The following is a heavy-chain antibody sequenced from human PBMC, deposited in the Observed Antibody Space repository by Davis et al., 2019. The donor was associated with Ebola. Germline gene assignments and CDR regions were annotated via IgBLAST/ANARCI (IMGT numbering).Heavy chain of an antibody. CDR1: GGTFSSYA. J-gene: IGHJ5*02. CDR2: IIPILGIA. CDR3: ARDLVVGAFDP. D-gene: IGHD2-15*01. Sequence: SVKVSCKASGGTFSSYAISWVRQAPGQGLEWMGRIIPILGIANYAQKLQGRVTMTTDTSTSTAYMELRSLRSDDTAVYYCARDLVVGAFDPWGQGTLVTVSS. V-gene: IGHV1-69*04.